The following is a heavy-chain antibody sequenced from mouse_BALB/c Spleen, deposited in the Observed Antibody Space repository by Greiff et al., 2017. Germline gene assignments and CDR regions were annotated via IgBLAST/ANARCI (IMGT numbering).Heavy chain of an antibody. CDR1: GYTFTNYW. CDR3: ARVGGSYFDY. V-gene: IGHV1-63*02. Sequence: VQLKESGAELVRPGTSVKISCKASGYTFTNYWLGWVKQRPGHGLEWIGDIYPGGGYTNYNEKFKGKATLTADTSSSTAYMQLSSLTSEDSAVYFCARVGGSYFDYWGQGTTLTVSS. D-gene: IGHD1-1*01. J-gene: IGHJ2*01. CDR2: IYPGGGYT.